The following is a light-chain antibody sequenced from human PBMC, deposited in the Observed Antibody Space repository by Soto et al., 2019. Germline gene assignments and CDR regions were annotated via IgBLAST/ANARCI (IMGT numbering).Light chain of an antibody. CDR3: NQYASSPQT. CDR1: QSVAKNY. Sequence: EIVLTQSPGTLSLSPGERATLSCRASQSVAKNYLAWYQQEPGQAPRLLIHGAFIRATGIPDRFSGSGSGTDFTLTISRLEPEDFAVYYCNQYASSPQTFGQRTKVEI. CDR2: GAF. J-gene: IGKJ1*01. V-gene: IGKV3-20*01.